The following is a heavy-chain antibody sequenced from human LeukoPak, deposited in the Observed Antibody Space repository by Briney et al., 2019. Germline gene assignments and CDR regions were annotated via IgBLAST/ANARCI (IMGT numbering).Heavy chain of an antibody. Sequence: SETLSLTCAVYGGSFSGYYWSWIRQPPGKGLEWMGEINQSGSTNYNPSLKSRVTISVDTSKNQFSLKLSSVTAAETAVYYCARGQYCSGGSCYSDWFDPWGQGTLVTVSS. CDR3: ARGQYCSGGSCYSDWFDP. D-gene: IGHD2-15*01. CDR2: INQSGST. V-gene: IGHV4-34*01. CDR1: GGSFSGYY. J-gene: IGHJ5*02.